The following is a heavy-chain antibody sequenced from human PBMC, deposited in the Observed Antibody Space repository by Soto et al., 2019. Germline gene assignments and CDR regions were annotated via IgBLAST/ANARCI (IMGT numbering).Heavy chain of an antibody. CDR1: GYTFTSYG. CDR3: ARDCSSTSCYASYYYGMDV. J-gene: IGHJ6*02. D-gene: IGHD2-2*01. CDR2: ISAYNGNT. V-gene: IGHV1-18*01. Sequence: VKVSCKASGYTFTSYGISWVRQAPGQGLEWMGWISAYNGNTNYAQKLQGRVTMTTDTSTSTAYMELRSLRSDDTAVYYCARDCSSTSCYASYYYGMDVWGQGTTVTVSS.